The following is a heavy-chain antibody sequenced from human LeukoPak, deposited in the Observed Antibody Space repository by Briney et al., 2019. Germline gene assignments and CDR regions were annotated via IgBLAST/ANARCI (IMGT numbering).Heavy chain of an antibody. Sequence: SVKVSRKASGGTFNSYAISWVRQAPGQGLEWMGGIIPIFGTANYAQKFQGRVTITADESTSTAYMELSSLRSEDTAVYYCARAYPTPSYYYGSGSPFDYWGQGTLVTVSS. CDR2: IIPIFGTA. D-gene: IGHD3-10*01. CDR1: GGTFNSYA. J-gene: IGHJ4*02. CDR3: ARAYPTPSYYYGSGSPFDY. V-gene: IGHV1-69*13.